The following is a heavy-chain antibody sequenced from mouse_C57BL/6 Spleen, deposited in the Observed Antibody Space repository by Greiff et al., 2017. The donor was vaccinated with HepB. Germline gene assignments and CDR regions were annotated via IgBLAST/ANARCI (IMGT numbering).Heavy chain of an antibody. V-gene: IGHV1-4*01. CDR1: GYTFTSYT. CDR2: INPSSGYT. Sequence: VQLQQSGAELARPGASVKMSCKASGYTFTSYTMHWVKQRPGQGLEWIGYINPSSGYTKYNQKFKDKATLTADKSSSTAYMQLSSLTSEDSAVYYCARSISTGSFAYWGQGTLVTVSA. D-gene: IGHD4-1*02. J-gene: IGHJ3*01. CDR3: ARSISTGSFAY.